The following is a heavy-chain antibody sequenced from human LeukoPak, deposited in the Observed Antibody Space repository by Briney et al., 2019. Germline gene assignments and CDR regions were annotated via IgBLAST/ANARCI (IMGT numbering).Heavy chain of an antibody. V-gene: IGHV1-8*03. D-gene: IGHD6-13*01. CDR3: ARVSYSSSWYYYYYYMDV. Sequence: ASVKVSCKASGYTFTSYDINWVRQATGQGLEWMGWMNPNSGNTGYAQKFQGRVTITRNTSISTAYMELSSLRSEDMAVYYCARVSYSSSWYYYYYYMDVWGKGTTVTVSS. J-gene: IGHJ6*03. CDR2: MNPNSGNT. CDR1: GYTFTSYD.